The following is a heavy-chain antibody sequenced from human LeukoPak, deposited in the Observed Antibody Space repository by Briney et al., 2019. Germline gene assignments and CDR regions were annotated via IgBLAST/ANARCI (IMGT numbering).Heavy chain of an antibody. CDR3: ATDPPSSGYYAGFDY. J-gene: IGHJ4*02. V-gene: IGHV1-24*01. CDR2: FDPEDGET. CDR1: GYTLTELS. D-gene: IGHD3-22*01. Sequence: ASVKVSCKVSGYTLTELSMHWVRQAPGKGIEWMGFFDPEDGETIYAQKGEGRGTMTEATSTDTTYMELSSQRPEATGVDGCATDPPSSGYYAGFDYWGQGTLVTVSS.